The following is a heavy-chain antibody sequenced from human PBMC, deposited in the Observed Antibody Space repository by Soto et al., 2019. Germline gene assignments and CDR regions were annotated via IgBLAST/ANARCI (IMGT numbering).Heavy chain of an antibody. CDR2: IIPIFGAT. J-gene: IGHJ6*02. V-gene: IGHV1-69*13. D-gene: IGHD2-21*01. CDR3: AIEHSYHHYDMDV. Sequence: SVKVSCKASGGTFNDYAFSWVRQAPGQGLEWMGGIIPIFGATNYAQLFQGRLTITADESTRTLYMELGSLRSDDTAVYYCAIEHSYHHYDMDVCGQGPTVTVYS. CDR1: GGTFNDYA.